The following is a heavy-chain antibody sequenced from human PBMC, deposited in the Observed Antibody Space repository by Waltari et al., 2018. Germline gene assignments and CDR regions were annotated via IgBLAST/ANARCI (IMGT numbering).Heavy chain of an antibody. CDR1: GYTFTSYA. Sequence: QVQLVQSGAEVQKPGASVKVSCTASGYTFTSYAMHWVRQAPGQRLEWMGWINAGNGNTKYSQKFQGRVTITRDTSASTAYMELSSLRSEDTAVYYCARGVAGTGDFQHWGQGTLVTVSS. CDR3: ARGVAGTGDFQH. CDR2: INAGNGNT. D-gene: IGHD6-19*01. J-gene: IGHJ1*01. V-gene: IGHV1-3*01.